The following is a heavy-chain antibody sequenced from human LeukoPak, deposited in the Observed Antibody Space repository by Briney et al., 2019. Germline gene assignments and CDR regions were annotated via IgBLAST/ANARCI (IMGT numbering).Heavy chain of an antibody. V-gene: IGHV4-59*01. CDR2: IYYSGST. CDR1: GGSISSYY. D-gene: IGHD6-19*01. CDR3: ARGHGSGWYFDY. J-gene: IGHJ4*02. Sequence: NPSETLSLTCTVSGGSISSYYWSWIRQPPGKGLEWIGDIYYSGSTNYNPSLKSRVTISVDTSKNQFSLKLSSVTAADTAVYYCARGHGSGWYFDYCGQGTLVTVSS.